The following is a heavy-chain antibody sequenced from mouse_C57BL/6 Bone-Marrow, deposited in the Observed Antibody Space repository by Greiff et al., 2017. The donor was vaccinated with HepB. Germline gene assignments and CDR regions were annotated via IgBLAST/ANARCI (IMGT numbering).Heavy chain of an antibody. CDR1: GYSITSDY. Sequence: EVHLVESGPGLAKPSQTLSLTCSVTGYSITSDYWNWIRKFPGNKLEYMGYISYSGSTYYNPSLKSRISITRDTSKNQYYLQLNSVTTEDTATYYCASSPNWGYWYFDVWGTGTTVTVSS. CDR2: ISYSGST. D-gene: IGHD4-1*02. J-gene: IGHJ1*03. V-gene: IGHV3-8*01. CDR3: ASSPNWGYWYFDV.